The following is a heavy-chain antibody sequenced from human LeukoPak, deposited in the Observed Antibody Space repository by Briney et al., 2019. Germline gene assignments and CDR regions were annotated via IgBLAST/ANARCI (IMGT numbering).Heavy chain of an antibody. CDR2: IIPIFGTA. V-gene: IGHV1-69*01. CDR3: ARDHPDTAMGPDAFDI. D-gene: IGHD5-18*01. Sequence: SVKVSCKASGGTFSSYAISWVRQAPGQGLEWMGGIIPIFGTANYAQKFQGRVTITADESTSTACMELSSLRSEDTAVYYCARDHPDTAMGPDAFDIWGQGTMVTVSS. J-gene: IGHJ3*02. CDR1: GGTFSSYA.